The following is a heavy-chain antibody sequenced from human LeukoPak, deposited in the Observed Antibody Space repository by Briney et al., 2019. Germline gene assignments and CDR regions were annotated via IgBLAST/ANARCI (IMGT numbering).Heavy chain of an antibody. V-gene: IGHV4-38-2*01. CDR2: IYHSGTT. J-gene: IGHJ4*02. Sequence: PSETLSLTCAVSGYSISNSYYWGWIRQPPGKGLEWIGSIYHSGTTYYNPSLKSRVTISVDTSKNQFSLKLTSVTAADTAVYYCARGSLRYFDWHKGFDYWGQGTLVTVCS. D-gene: IGHD3-9*01. CDR3: ARGSLRYFDWHKGFDY. CDR1: GYSISNSYY.